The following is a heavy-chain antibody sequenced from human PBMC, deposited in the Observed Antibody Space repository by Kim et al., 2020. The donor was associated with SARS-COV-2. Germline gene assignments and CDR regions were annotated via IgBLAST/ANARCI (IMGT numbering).Heavy chain of an antibody. D-gene: IGHD5-18*01. CDR1: GYTFTGYY. CDR2: INPNSGGT. V-gene: IGHV1-2*02. CDR3: ARDSTPWIQKKNKIDY. J-gene: IGHJ4*02. Sequence: ASVKVSCKASGYTFTGYYMHWVRQAPGQGLEWMGWINPNSGGTNYAQKFQGRVTMTRDTSISTAYMELSRLRSDDTAVYYCARDSTPWIQKKNKIDYWGQGTLGTLSS.